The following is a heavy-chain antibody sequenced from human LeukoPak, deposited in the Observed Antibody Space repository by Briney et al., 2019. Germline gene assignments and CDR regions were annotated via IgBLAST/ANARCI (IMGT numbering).Heavy chain of an antibody. Sequence: GRSLTLSRGPSGLPFDDYPMHWVRQAPERALEWVSGISWNSGNIGYADSVKGRSTISRDNAKNSLYLEIHGRRAPDMFLFSCAREGWNSVGDCSITDWGQGTLVTVSS. D-gene: IGHD2-21*01. CDR3: AREGWNSVGDCSITD. V-gene: IGHV3-9*03. J-gene: IGHJ4*02. CDR2: ISWNSGNI. CDR1: GLPFDDYP.